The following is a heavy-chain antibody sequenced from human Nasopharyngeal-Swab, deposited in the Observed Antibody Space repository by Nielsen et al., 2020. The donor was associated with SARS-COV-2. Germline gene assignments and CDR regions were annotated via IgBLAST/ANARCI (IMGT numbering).Heavy chain of an antibody. CDR2: TNPSGGNT. J-gene: IGHJ3*02. CDR3: ASNRFWTGDFDI. CDR1: GYTFTSYY. V-gene: IGHV1-46*01. D-gene: IGHD1-1*01. Sequence: ASVKVSCNASGYTFTSYYINWVRQPAGQGLEWMGITNPSGGNTSYEQKFQGRVTMSSDTYTSTVYIELSSMRSEDTAVYYCASNRFWTGDFDIWGQGTMVAVSS.